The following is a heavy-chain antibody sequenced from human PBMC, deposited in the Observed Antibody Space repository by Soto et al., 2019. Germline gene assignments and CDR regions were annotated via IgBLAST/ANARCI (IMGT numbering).Heavy chain of an antibody. Sequence: SVKVSCKASGGTFSSYAISCVRQAPGQGLEWMGGIIPIFGTANYAQKFQGRVTITADKSTSTAYMELSSLRSEDTAVYYCARGSGMGAPDGSFDIWGQGTMVTVSS. D-gene: IGHD1-26*01. J-gene: IGHJ3*02. V-gene: IGHV1-69*06. CDR2: IIPIFGTA. CDR3: ARGSGMGAPDGSFDI. CDR1: GGTFSSYA.